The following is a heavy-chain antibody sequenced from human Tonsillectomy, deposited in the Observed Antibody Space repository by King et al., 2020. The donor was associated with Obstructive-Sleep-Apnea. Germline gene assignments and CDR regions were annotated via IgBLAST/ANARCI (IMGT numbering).Heavy chain of an antibody. D-gene: IGHD6-6*01. Sequence: QLQLQESGPGLVKPSETLSLTCTVSGGSISSSSYYWGWIRQPPGKGLEWIGGIYYSGSTCYNPSLKNRATISVDTSKNQVSLKLSSVTAADTAVYYCARDSLSIATFDYWGQGTLVTVSS. V-gene: IGHV4-39*07. CDR2: IYYSGST. J-gene: IGHJ4*02. CDR3: ARDSLSIATFDY. CDR1: GGSISSSSYY.